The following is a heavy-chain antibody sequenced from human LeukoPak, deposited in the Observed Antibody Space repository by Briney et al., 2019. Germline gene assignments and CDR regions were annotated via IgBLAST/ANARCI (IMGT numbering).Heavy chain of an antibody. D-gene: IGHD3-10*01. Sequence: PGGSLRLSWAASGFTFSSYWMSWVRQAPGKGLEWVANIKEDGSEKYYVDSVKGRFTISRDNAQNSVYLQMNSLRAEDTAVYYCAKDPYYYWGQGTLVTVSS. CDR3: AKDPYYY. CDR2: IKEDGSEK. J-gene: IGHJ4*02. CDR1: GFTFSSYW. V-gene: IGHV3-7*01.